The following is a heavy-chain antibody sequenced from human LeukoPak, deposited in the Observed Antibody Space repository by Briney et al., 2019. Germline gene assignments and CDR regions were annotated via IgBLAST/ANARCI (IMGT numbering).Heavy chain of an antibody. CDR2: IYYSGST. CDR1: GDSISNYY. D-gene: IGHD2-21*01. Sequence: SETLSLTCTVSGDSISNYYWSWLRQPPGKGLEWIGYIYYSGSTNYNPSLKSRVAISVDTSKNQFSLKLSSLTAADTGVYYCAREACGGYGRFDYWGQGTLVTVSS. CDR3: AREACGGYGRFDY. V-gene: IGHV4-59*01. J-gene: IGHJ4*02.